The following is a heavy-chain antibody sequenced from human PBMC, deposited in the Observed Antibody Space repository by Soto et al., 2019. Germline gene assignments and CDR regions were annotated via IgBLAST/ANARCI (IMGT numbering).Heavy chain of an antibody. CDR2: SIPIFGTI. V-gene: IGHV1-69*14. Sequence: QVQLVQSGAEVKKPGSSVKVSCKASGDTFSNYAISWVRQAPGQGLEWMVGSIPIFGTINYAQKFQDRVTITADKSTSTAYMELSSLRSEDTAVYYCARELDTAMVTLDYWGQGTLVSVSS. J-gene: IGHJ4*02. D-gene: IGHD5-18*01. CDR3: ARELDTAMVTLDY. CDR1: GDTFSNYA.